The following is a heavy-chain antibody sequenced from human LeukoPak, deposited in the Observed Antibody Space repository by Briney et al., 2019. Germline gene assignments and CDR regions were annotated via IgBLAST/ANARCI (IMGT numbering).Heavy chain of an antibody. D-gene: IGHD3-22*01. V-gene: IGHV1-69*04. CDR3: ARVNYYDNYFDY. J-gene: IGHJ4*02. Sequence: SVKVSCKASGGSFSSYAISWVRQAPGQGLEWMGRIIPILGIANYAQKFQGRVTITADKSTSTAYMELSSLRSEDTAVYYCARVNYYDNYFDYWGQGTLVTVSS. CDR1: GGSFSSYA. CDR2: IIPILGIA.